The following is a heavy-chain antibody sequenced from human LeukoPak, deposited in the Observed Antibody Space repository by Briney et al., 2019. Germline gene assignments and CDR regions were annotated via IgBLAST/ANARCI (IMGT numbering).Heavy chain of an antibody. V-gene: IGHV1-69*13. CDR3: ARDLLGSAISYSSGAWDY. D-gene: IGHD3-10*01. CDR1: GGTFSSYA. CDR2: IIPIFGTA. J-gene: IGHJ4*02. Sequence: GASVKVSCKASGGTFSSYAISWVRQAPGQGLEWMGGIIPIFGTANYAQKFQGRVTFTADESTSTAYMELSSLRPEDTAVYYCARDLLGSAISYSSGAWDYWGQGTLVTVSS.